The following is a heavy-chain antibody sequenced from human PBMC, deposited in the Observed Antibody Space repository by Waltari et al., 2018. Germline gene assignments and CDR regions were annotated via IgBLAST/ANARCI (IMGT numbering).Heavy chain of an antibody. CDR3: ATAPKVVPYMDV. Sequence: QLVQSGAEVKKPGATVKISGRVSGYTVTCYDMHGVQQAPGKGLEWMGLVDPEDGDTIYAEKFQGRVTITADTSTDTAYIELRILISEDTAVYYCATAPKVVPYMDVWGQGTTVTVSS. CDR1: GYTVTCYD. CDR2: VDPEDGDT. J-gene: IGHJ6*02. V-gene: IGHV1-69-2*01.